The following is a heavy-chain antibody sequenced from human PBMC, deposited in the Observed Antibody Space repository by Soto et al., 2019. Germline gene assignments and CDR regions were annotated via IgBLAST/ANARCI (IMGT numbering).Heavy chain of an antibody. CDR3: ARDAGYSSYDLSGQTRHFDY. CDR2: INPNSGGT. CDR1: GYTFTGYY. J-gene: IGHJ4*02. V-gene: IGHV1-2*04. D-gene: IGHD5-12*01. Sequence: ASVKVSCKASGYTFTGYYMHWVRQAPGQGLDWMGWINPNSGGTNYAQKFQGWVTMTRDTSISTAYMELSRLRSDDTAVYYCARDAGYSSYDLSGQTRHFDYWGQRTLVTVSS.